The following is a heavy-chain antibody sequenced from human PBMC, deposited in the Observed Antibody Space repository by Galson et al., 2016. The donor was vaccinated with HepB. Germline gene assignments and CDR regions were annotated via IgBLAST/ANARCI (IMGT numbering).Heavy chain of an antibody. CDR3: AREDHYFDNSGKPKSLDY. CDR1: GGTFSSYA. D-gene: IGHD3-22*01. CDR2: IIPVFGTP. Sequence: SVKVSCKASGGTFSSYAINWVRQAPGQGLEWMGGIIPVFGTPNYAQRFQGRLTITADESTGTAYMELSSLRSEDTAVYYCAREDHYFDNSGKPKSLDYWGQGTLVTVSS. J-gene: IGHJ4*02. V-gene: IGHV1-69*13.